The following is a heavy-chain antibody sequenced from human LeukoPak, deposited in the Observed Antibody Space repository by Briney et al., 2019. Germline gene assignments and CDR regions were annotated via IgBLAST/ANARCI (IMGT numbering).Heavy chain of an antibody. Sequence: SETLSLTCTVSGGSISSSSYYWGWIRQPPGKGLEWIGSIYYSGSTYYNPSLKSRVTISVDTSKNQFSLKLSSVTAADTAMYYCARPKAGYSSTDAFDIWGQGTMVTVSS. V-gene: IGHV4-39*01. CDR1: GGSISSSSYY. J-gene: IGHJ3*02. CDR2: IYYSGST. CDR3: ARPKAGYSSTDAFDI. D-gene: IGHD6-19*01.